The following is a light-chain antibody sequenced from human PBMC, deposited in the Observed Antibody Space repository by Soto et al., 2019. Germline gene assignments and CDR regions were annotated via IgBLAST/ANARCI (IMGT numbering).Light chain of an antibody. J-gene: IGLJ1*01. CDR2: DVN. V-gene: IGLV2-11*01. CDR1: SSDVGAYTY. Sequence: QSALTQLRSVSGSPGQSVTISCTGTSSDVGAYTYVSWYQQHPGKAPKLMIYDVNKRPSGIPDRFSGVKSGSTASLTISGLQAEDEADYYCCSYAGSYTDVFGTGTKLTVL. CDR3: CSYAGSYTDV.